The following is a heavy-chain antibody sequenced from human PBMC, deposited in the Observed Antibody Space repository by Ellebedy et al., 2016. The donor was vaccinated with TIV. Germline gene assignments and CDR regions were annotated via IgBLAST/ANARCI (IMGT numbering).Heavy chain of an antibody. D-gene: IGHD3-10*01. Sequence: SETLSLTCTVSNGSISVYYWSWIRQPPGKGLEWIGYIYYSGSTDYNPSLKSRVSISVDTSREQFSLRLNSLTAADTAVYYCARLNPAGAYWYFELWGRGTLVTVSS. CDR1: NGSISVYY. CDR2: IYYSGST. CDR3: ARLNPAGAYWYFEL. J-gene: IGHJ2*01. V-gene: IGHV4-59*08.